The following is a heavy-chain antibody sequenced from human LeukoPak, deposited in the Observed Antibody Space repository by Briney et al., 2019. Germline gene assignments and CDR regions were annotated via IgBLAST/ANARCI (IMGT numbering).Heavy chain of an antibody. Sequence: GGSLRLSCAASGFTVSSSYMTWVRQAPGKGLEWVSITYADGYTFHADSVKGRFTISRDSSKNTLCLQMNSLRAEDTAMYYCARGLRHCDRTSCFQPFDCWGQGTLVTVSS. J-gene: IGHJ4*02. CDR2: TYADGYT. CDR1: GFTVSSSY. CDR3: ARGLRHCDRTSCFQPFDC. D-gene: IGHD2-2*01. V-gene: IGHV3-53*01.